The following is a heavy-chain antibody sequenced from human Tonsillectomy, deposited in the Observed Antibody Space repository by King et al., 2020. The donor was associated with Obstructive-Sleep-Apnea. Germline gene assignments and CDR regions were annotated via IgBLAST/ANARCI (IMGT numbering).Heavy chain of an antibody. CDR3: ARDRDSVSSPLPYYFDY. J-gene: IGHJ4*02. CDR1: GFTFSSYT. Sequence: DVQLVESGGGLVQPGGSLRLSCAASGFTFSSYTMNWVRQAPGKGLEWVSYISSTSSTIYYADSVKGRFTISRDNAKNSLYLQMNSLRAEDTAVYYCARDRDSVSSPLPYYFDYWGQGALVTVSS. CDR2: ISSTSSTI. V-gene: IGHV3-48*04. D-gene: IGHD1-26*01.